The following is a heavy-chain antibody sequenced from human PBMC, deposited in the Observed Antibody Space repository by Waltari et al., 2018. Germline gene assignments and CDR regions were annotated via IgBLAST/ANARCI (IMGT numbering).Heavy chain of an antibody. CDR3: ARDSARNYDYISGGHAFDI. Sequence: EVQLVESGGGLVKPGGSLRLAWAASGFTLRCFNLNWVRQATGKGMEWVSSISSTSSYIYYADSVKGRFTISRDNANNSLYLQMSSLRAEDTAIYYCARDSARNYDYISGGHAFDIWGQGTMITVSS. D-gene: IGHD3-16*01. CDR1: GFTLRCFN. J-gene: IGHJ3*02. CDR2: ISSTSSYI. V-gene: IGHV3-21*02.